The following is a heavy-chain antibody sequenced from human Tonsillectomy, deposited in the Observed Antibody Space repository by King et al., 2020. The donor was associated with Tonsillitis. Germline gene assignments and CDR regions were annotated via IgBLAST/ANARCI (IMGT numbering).Heavy chain of an antibody. CDR1: GGTFSSHI. CDR3: ARGLFITIFGVVIPSTLDY. Sequence: QWQLVQSGAEVKQPGSSVKVSCKAAGGTFSSHIITWVRQAPGQGLAWMGGIIPIFGKTYSAEKFQGRVTITADESTSTAYMELSRLRFDDTAVYYCARGLFITIFGVVIPSTLDYWGQGTLVTVSS. CDR2: IIPIFGKT. V-gene: IGHV1-69*01. J-gene: IGHJ4*02. D-gene: IGHD3-3*01.